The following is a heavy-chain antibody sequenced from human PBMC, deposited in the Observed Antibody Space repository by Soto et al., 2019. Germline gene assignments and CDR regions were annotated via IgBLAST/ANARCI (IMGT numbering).Heavy chain of an antibody. CDR2: IYYSGST. Sequence: SETLSLTCTVSGGSISSGGYYWSWIRHHPGKGLEWIGYIYYSGSTYYNPSLKSRVTISVDTSKNQFSLKLSSVTAADTAVYYCARVSRKYDFWREGYYYYGMDVWGQGTTVTVSS. D-gene: IGHD3-3*01. J-gene: IGHJ6*02. CDR3: ARVSRKYDFWREGYYYYGMDV. V-gene: IGHV4-31*03. CDR1: GGSISSGGYY.